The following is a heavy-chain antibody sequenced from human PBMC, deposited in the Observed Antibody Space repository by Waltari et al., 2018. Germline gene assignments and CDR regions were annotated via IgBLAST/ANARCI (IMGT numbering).Heavy chain of an antibody. J-gene: IGHJ6*02. CDR3: ASPYYGSGSAYYYYYGMDV. D-gene: IGHD3-10*01. V-gene: IGHV1-69*06. CDR2: IIPIFGTA. Sequence: ISWVRQAPGQGLEWMGRIIPIFGTANYAQKFQGRVTITADKSTSTAYMELSSLRSEDTAVYYCASPYYGSGSAYYYYYGMDVWGQGTTVTVSS.